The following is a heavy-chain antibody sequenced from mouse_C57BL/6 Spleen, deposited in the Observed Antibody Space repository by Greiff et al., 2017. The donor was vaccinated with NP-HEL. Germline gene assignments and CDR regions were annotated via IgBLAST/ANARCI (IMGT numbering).Heavy chain of an antibody. V-gene: IGHV3-6*01. D-gene: IGHD2-4*01. J-gene: IGHJ3*01. Sequence: VQLKESGPGLVKPSQSLSLTCSVTGYSITSGYYWNWIRQFPGNKLEWMGYISYDGSNNYNPSLKNRISITRDTSKNQFFLKLNSVTTEDTATYYCARADYDYAQFAYWGQGTLVTVSA. CDR3: ARADYDYAQFAY. CDR2: ISYDGSN. CDR1: GYSITSGYY.